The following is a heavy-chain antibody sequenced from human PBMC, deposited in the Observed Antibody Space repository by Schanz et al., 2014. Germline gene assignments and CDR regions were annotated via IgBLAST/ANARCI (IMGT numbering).Heavy chain of an antibody. CDR2: IWSDGSTK. J-gene: IGHJ4*02. V-gene: IGHV3-33*08. CDR3: ARPRFDYGEVDY. Sequence: QVQLVESGGGVVQPGRSLRLSCAASGFTFSSYAMHWVRQAPGKGLEWVAVIWSDGSTKYYADSVKGRFTISRDNSKNTLYLQMNSLRADDTAVYYCARPRFDYGEVDYWGQGTLVTVSS. D-gene: IGHD4-17*01. CDR1: GFTFSSYA.